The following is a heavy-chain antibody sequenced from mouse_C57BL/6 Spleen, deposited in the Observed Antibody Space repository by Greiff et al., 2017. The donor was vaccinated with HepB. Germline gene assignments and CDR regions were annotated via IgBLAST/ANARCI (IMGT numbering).Heavy chain of an antibody. D-gene: IGHD1-1*01. CDR2: ISDGGSYT. CDR3: AREGYYGSSYVYFDV. V-gene: IGHV5-4*01. J-gene: IGHJ1*03. CDR1: GFTFSSYA. Sequence: EVKLQESGGGLVKPGGSLKLSCAASGFTFSSYAMSWVRQTPEKRLEWVATISDGGSYTYYPDNVKGRFTISRDNAKNNLYLQMSHLKSEDTAMYYCAREGYYGSSYVYFDVWGTGTTVTVSS.